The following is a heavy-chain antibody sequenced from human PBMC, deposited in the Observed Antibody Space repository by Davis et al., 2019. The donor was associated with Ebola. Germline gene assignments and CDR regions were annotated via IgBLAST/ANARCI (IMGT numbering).Heavy chain of an antibody. D-gene: IGHD3-3*01. CDR2: IWYDGSNK. CDR1: RFTFSSYG. Sequence: GESLKISCAASRFTFSSYGMHWVRQAPGKGLEWVAVIWYDGSNKYYADSVKGRFTISRDNSKNTLYLQMNSLRAEDTAVYYCARDLLEVEWLSYWFDPWGQGTLVTVSS. V-gene: IGHV3-33*01. J-gene: IGHJ5*02. CDR3: ARDLLEVEWLSYWFDP.